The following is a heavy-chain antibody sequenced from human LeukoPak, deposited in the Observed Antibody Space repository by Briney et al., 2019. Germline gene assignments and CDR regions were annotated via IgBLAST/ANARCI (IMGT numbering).Heavy chain of an antibody. CDR1: GGSISSYY. J-gene: IGHJ6*02. Sequence: PSETLSLTCTVSGGSISSYYWSWIRQPPGKGLEWIGYIYYSGSTNYNPSLKSRVTISVDTSKNQFSLKLSSVTAADTAVYYGVRRADYDSSGYAQSGNYYYYYGMDVWGQRTTVTVSS. CDR3: VRRADYDSSGYAQSGNYYYYYGMDV. D-gene: IGHD3-22*01. CDR2: IYYSGST. V-gene: IGHV4-59*08.